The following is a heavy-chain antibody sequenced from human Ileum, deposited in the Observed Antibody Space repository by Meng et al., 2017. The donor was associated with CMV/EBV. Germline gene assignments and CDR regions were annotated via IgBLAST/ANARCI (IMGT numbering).Heavy chain of an antibody. CDR3: ASRSLSDSSGYYY. J-gene: IGHJ4*02. Sequence: KASGGTFSSYAISWVRQAPGQGLEWMGGIIPIFGTANYAQKFQGRVTITTDESTSTAYMELSSLRSEDTAVYYCASRSLSDSSGYYYWGQGTLVTVSS. CDR1: GGTFSSYA. CDR2: IIPIFGTA. V-gene: IGHV1-69*05. D-gene: IGHD3-22*01.